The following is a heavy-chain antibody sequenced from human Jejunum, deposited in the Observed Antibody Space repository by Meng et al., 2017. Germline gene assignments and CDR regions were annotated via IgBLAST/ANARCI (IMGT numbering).Heavy chain of an antibody. CDR2: IGRGTDT. CDR1: GFTFRTNY. Sequence: EVELVESGGGVAQPGGSLRLSCAASGFTFRTNYMSWVRRAPGRGLEWVSAIGRGTDTYYADSVKGRFTISRDKLMNTLYLEMNSLRAEDTAVYYCAKHLSGSYTFDYWGQGILVTVSS. CDR3: AKHLSGSYTFDY. D-gene: IGHD1-26*01. J-gene: IGHJ4*02. V-gene: IGHV3-23*04.